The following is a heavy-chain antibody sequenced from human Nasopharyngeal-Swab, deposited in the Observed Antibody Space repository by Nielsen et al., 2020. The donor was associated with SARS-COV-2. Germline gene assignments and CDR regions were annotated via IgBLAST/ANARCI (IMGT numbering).Heavy chain of an antibody. Sequence: SETLSLTCAVSGYSTSSSNWWGWIRQPPGKGLEWIGYIYYSGSTYYNPSLKSRVTVSVDTSKNQFSLKLSSVTAVDTAVYYCASITIFGVVIDYWGQGTLVTVSS. CDR3: ASITIFGVVIDY. D-gene: IGHD3-3*01. CDR1: GYSTSSSNW. V-gene: IGHV4-28*01. J-gene: IGHJ4*02. CDR2: IYYSGST.